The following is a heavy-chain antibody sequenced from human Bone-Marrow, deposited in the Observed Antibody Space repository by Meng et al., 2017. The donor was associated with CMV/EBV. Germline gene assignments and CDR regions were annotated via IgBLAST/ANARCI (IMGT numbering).Heavy chain of an antibody. CDR3: AAGSAPRPGY. CDR1: GGSISSYY. CDR2: IYYSGST. J-gene: IGHJ4*02. V-gene: IGHV4-59*01. D-gene: IGHD3-10*01. Sequence: GSLRLSCTVSGGSISSYYWSWIRQPPGKGLEWIGYIYYSGSTNYNPSLKSRVTISVDTSKNQFSLKLSSVTAADTAVYYCAAGSAPRPGYWGQGTLVTVSS.